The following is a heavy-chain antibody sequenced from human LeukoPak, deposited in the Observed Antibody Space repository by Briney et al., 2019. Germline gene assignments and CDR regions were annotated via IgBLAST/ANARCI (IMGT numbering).Heavy chain of an antibody. D-gene: IGHD3-3*01. CDR2: IIPIFGTA. CDR3: ARARPSRVFGVAHPEHSYYFDY. CDR1: GGTFSSYA. Sequence: SVKVSCKASGGTFSSYAISWVRQAPGQGLEWMGGIIPIFGTANYAQKFQGRVTITTDESTSTAYMELSSLRSEDTAEYYCARARPSRVFGVAHPEHSYYFDYWGQGTLVTVSS. V-gene: IGHV1-69*05. J-gene: IGHJ4*02.